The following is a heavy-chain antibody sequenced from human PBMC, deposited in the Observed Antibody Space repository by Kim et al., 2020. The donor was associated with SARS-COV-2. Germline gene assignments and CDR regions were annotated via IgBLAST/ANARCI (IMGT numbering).Heavy chain of an antibody. CDR1: GFTFSSYW. CDR2: IKQDGSEK. J-gene: IGHJ6*02. Sequence: GGSLRLSCAASGFTFSSYWMSWVRQAPGKGLEGVANIKQDGSEKYYVDSVKGRFTISRDNAKNSLYLQMNSLRAEDTAVYYCARNTLGGSSPVGYYYYYGMDVWGQGTTVTVSS. D-gene: IGHD1-26*01. V-gene: IGHV3-7*01. CDR3: ARNTLGGSSPVGYYYYYGMDV.